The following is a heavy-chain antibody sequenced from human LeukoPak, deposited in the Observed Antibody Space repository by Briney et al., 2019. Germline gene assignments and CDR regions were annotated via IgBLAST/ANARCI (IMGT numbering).Heavy chain of an antibody. CDR2: INHSGST. D-gene: IGHD5-12*01. CDR1: GGSFSGYY. V-gene: IGHV4-34*01. J-gene: IGHJ5*02. Sequence: PPETLSLTCAVYGGSFSGYYWSWIRQPPGKGLEWIGEINHSGSTNYNPSLKSRVTISVDTSKNQFSLKLSSVTAADTAVYYCARRRATALKGWFDPWGQGTLVTVSS. CDR3: ARRRATALKGWFDP.